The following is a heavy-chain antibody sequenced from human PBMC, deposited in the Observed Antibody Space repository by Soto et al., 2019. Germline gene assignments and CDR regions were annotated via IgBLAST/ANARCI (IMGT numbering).Heavy chain of an antibody. CDR3: ARPYYYDSSGYPYYYYGMDV. CDR1: GGTFSSYA. CDR2: IIPIFGTA. V-gene: IGHV1-69*13. D-gene: IGHD3-22*01. Sequence: ASVKVSCKASGGTFSSYAISWVRQAPGQGLEWMGGIIPIFGTANYAQMFQGRVTITADESTSTAYMELSSLRSEDTAVYYCARPYYYDSSGYPYYYYGMDVWGQGTTVTVSS. J-gene: IGHJ6*02.